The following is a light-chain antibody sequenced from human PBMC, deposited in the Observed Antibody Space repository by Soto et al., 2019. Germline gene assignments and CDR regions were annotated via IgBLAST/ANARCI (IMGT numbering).Light chain of an antibody. CDR3: QQSSNWPRT. V-gene: IGKV3-20*01. CDR1: ESVSDNY. CDR2: GAS. J-gene: IGKJ1*01. Sequence: EIVLTQSPGTLSLSPGERATLSCRASESVSDNYLAWYQQRSGQAPRLVIYGASSRASAVPDRFSGSGSGADFTLTISSLQPDDFATYYCQQSSNWPRTFGQGTKV.